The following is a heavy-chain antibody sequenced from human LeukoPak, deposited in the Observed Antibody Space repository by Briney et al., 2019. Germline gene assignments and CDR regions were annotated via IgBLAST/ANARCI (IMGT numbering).Heavy chain of an antibody. CDR3: AKDMAFITMIVVVISGPLDY. Sequence: GGSLRLSCAASGFTFSSYAMSWVRQAPGKGLEWVSAISGSGGSTYYADSVKGRFTISRANSKNTLYLQMNSLRAEDTAVYYCAKDMAFITMIVVVISGPLDYWGQGTLATVSS. D-gene: IGHD3-22*01. V-gene: IGHV3-23*01. J-gene: IGHJ4*02. CDR1: GFTFSSYA. CDR2: ISGSGGST.